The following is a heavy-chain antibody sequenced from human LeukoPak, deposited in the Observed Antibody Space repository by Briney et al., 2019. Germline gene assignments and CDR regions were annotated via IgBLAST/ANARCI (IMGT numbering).Heavy chain of an antibody. CDR2: IYYIGTT. CDR1: GGSISSSNYY. J-gene: IGHJ4*02. CDR3: ARDLPRGSGWDPYFDY. V-gene: IGHV4-39*07. Sequence: SETLSLTCTVSGGSISSSNYYWGWIRQPPGKGLEWIANIYYIGTTYYNPSLKSRVTMSVDTSKNQFSLKLSSVTAADTAVYYCARDLPRGSGWDPYFDYWGQGTLVTVSS. D-gene: IGHD6-19*01.